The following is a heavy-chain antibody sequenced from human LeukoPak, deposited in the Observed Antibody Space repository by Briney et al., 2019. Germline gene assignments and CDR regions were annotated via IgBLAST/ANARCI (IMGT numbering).Heavy chain of an antibody. D-gene: IGHD1-26*01. CDR3: GRSREGLYSGSSLDY. V-gene: IGHV1-18*01. CDR1: GYTFTSYA. Sequence: ASVKVSCKASGYTFTSYAITWVRQAPGQGLEWMGWINAHNGNTNYAQKLQGRVTMTTDTSTSTAYMELRSLKSDDTAVYYCGRSREGLYSGSSLDYWGQGTLVTVSS. J-gene: IGHJ4*02. CDR2: INAHNGNT.